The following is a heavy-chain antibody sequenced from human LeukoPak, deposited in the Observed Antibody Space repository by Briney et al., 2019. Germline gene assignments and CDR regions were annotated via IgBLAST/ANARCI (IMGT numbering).Heavy chain of an antibody. V-gene: IGHV3-48*01. D-gene: IGHD6-13*01. CDR1: GFSFSGYS. J-gene: IGHJ6*03. Sequence: GSLRLSCAASGFSFSGYSMSWVRQAPGKGLEWVSYISSRSTTIYYADSVKGRFTISRDDVKNSLYLQTNSLRAEDTAVYYCAKGPGYYYYYYMDVWGKGTTVTVSS. CDR3: AKGPGYYYYYYMDV. CDR2: ISSRSTTI.